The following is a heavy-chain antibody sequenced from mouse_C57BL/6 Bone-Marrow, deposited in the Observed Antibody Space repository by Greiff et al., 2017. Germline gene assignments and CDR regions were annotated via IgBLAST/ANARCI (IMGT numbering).Heavy chain of an antibody. J-gene: IGHJ2*01. CDR2: ISSGGSYT. D-gene: IGHD1-1*01. CDR1: GFTFSSYG. CDR3: ARRGTTVVAYYFDY. V-gene: IGHV5-6*01. Sequence: EVQLVESGGDLVKPGGSLKLSCAASGFTFSSYGMSWVRQTPDKRLEWVATISSGGSYTYYPDSVKGRFTISRDNAKNTLYLQMSSLKSEDTAMYYCARRGTTVVAYYFDYWGQGTTLTVSS.